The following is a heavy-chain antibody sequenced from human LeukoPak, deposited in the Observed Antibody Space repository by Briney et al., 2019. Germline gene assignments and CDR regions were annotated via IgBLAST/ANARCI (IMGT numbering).Heavy chain of an antibody. J-gene: IGHJ4*02. Sequence: PSETLSLTCTVSGGSISSYYWSWIRQPPGKGLEYIAYIYYSGKTNYNPSLRSRVTISLDTSKNQFSLKLSSVTAADTAVYYCAGLRDMWGCDHWGQGTLVTVSS. CDR1: GGSISSYY. D-gene: IGHD2-15*01. CDR2: IYYSGKT. V-gene: IGHV4-59*08. CDR3: AGLRDMWGCDH.